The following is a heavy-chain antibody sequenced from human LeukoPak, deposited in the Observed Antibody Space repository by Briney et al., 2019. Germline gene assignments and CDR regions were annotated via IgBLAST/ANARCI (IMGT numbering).Heavy chain of an antibody. CDR2: ISYDGSNK. J-gene: IGHJ3*02. CDR1: GFPFRSYG. D-gene: IGHD6-19*01. CDR3: AKGQYGGGWYFSSGDAFDI. Sequence: GGSQRLSCAASGFPFRSYGMHWVRQPPGKGLEWVAVISYDGSNKYYADSVKGRFTISRDNSKNTLYLQMHSLRAEDTAVFYCAKGQYGGGWYFSSGDAFDIWGEGTTLAVS. V-gene: IGHV3-30*18.